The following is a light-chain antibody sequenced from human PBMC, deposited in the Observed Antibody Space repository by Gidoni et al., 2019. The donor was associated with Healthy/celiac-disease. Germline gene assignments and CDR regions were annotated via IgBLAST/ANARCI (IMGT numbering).Light chain of an antibody. CDR1: QSVRSN. J-gene: IGKJ5*01. V-gene: IGKV3-15*01. CDR3: QQYNNWPPIT. CDR2: GAS. Sequence: EIVMTQSPATLSVSPGERATLSCRARQSVRSNFSWYQQNPGQAPRILIYGASTSSTCIPARFSGCGSRTEFTLTISSLQSEDFSVYYCQQYNNWPPITFGQGTRLEIK.